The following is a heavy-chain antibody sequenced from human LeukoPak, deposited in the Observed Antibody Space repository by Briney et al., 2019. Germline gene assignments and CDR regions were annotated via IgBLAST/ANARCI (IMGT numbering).Heavy chain of an antibody. Sequence: SQTLSLTSTVSGGSISSDFWSWLRQRPGKGLEWIGYIFHTGTAYYNPSLKSRVIISLDTSKSQFSLNLNSVTAADTAMYYCAREVNVPVTSDGFDIWGQGTLVTVSS. J-gene: IGHJ3*02. CDR2: IFHTGTA. CDR1: GGSISSDF. CDR3: AREVNVPVTSDGFDI. V-gene: IGHV4-31*03. D-gene: IGHD2-21*02.